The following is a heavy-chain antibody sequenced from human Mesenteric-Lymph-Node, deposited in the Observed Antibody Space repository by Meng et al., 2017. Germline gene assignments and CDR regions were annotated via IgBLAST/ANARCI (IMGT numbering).Heavy chain of an antibody. CDR2: ISYDGSNK. D-gene: IGHD1-26*01. V-gene: IGHV3-30*07. Sequence: GGSLRLSCADSGFTFSSYAMHWVRQAPGKGLEWVAVISYDGSNKYYADSVRGRFTISRDNSKNTVYLQMNSLRAEEAALYYCARGNGSPHHFDYWGQGTLVTVSS. CDR3: ARGNGSPHHFDY. CDR1: GFTFSSYA. J-gene: IGHJ4*02.